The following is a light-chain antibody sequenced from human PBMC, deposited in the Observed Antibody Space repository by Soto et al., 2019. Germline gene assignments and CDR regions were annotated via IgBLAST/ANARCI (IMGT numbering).Light chain of an antibody. V-gene: IGKV3-11*01. Sequence: EIVLTQSPATLSLSPGERATLSCRASQSVSSYLAWYQQKPGQAPRLLIYDASNRATGIPARFSGSGSGTDFTLTISDVQPEDFALYYCQQRQSWPRTFGQGTKVDI. J-gene: IGKJ1*01. CDR3: QQRQSWPRT. CDR1: QSVSSY. CDR2: DAS.